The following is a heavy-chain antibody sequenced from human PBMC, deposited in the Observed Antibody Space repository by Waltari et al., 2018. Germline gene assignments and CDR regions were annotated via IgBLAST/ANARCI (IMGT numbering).Heavy chain of an antibody. V-gene: IGHV4-59*11. J-gene: IGHJ3*02. CDR1: GGSISNHY. D-gene: IGHD3-22*01. Sequence: QVQLQESGPGLVKPSETLSLTCSVSGGSISNHYWSWIRQFPGKGLKWIGYIYYSGSTNYNPSLKSRVTISVDTSKNQFSLKLNSVTAADAAVYFCVRDPGPNDNSVWENALDTWGQGTMVTVSS. CDR2: IYYSGST. CDR3: VRDPGPNDNSVWENALDT.